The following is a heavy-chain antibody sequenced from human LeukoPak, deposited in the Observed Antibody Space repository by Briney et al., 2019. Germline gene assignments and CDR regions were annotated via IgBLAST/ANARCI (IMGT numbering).Heavy chain of an antibody. Sequence: GGSLRLSCAASGFSFSNYWMTWVRQAPGKGLEWVANIRGDESDKRCVDSVKGRFTISRDNAKNSLYLQMNSLRAEDTALYYCAKGQSGSSWFFDYWGQGTLVTVSS. J-gene: IGHJ4*02. D-gene: IGHD6-13*01. CDR2: IRGDESDK. V-gene: IGHV3-7*03. CDR1: GFSFSNYW. CDR3: AKGQSGSSWFFDY.